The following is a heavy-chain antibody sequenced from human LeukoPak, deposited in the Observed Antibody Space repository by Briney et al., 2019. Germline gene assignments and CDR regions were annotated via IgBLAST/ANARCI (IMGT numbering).Heavy chain of an antibody. D-gene: IGHD7-27*01. V-gene: IGHV3-23*01. CDR3: AKDPWGSRGYFDY. Sequence: GGSLRLSCAASGFTFSSYAMIWVRQAPGKGLEWVSAISGSGGDTYYADSVKGRFTIFRDNSKNTVYLRMNSLRAEDTAVYYCAKDPWGSRGYFDYWGQRTLVTVSS. CDR2: ISGSGGDT. CDR1: GFTFSSYA. J-gene: IGHJ4*02.